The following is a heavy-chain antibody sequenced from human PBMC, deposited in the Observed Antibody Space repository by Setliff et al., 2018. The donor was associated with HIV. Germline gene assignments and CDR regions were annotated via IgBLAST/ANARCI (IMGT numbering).Heavy chain of an antibody. CDR2: INPNNDDT. J-gene: IGHJ4*02. Sequence: ASVKVSCKASEYTFVDYYMHWVRQAPGQGLEWMGWINPNNDDTKSAQKFQGRVTMTRDTSISTAYMELSSLRSDDTAVYYCARDRLPKWGSHYTYWGQGTMVTVSS. V-gene: IGHV1-2*02. CDR3: ARDRLPKWGSHYTY. CDR1: EYTFVDYY. D-gene: IGHD3-3*01.